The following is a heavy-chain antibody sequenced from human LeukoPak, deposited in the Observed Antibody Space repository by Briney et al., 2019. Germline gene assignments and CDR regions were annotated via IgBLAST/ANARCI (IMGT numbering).Heavy chain of an antibody. CDR1: GFTFSSYA. Sequence: PGGSLRLSCAASGFTFSSYAMSWVRQAPGKGLEWVSAISGSGGSTYYADSVKGRFTISRDNSKNTLYLQMNSLRAEDTAVYYCARNGYYGSGSYGFDAFDIWGQGTMVTVSS. D-gene: IGHD3-10*01. J-gene: IGHJ3*02. CDR2: ISGSGGST. CDR3: ARNGYYGSGSYGFDAFDI. V-gene: IGHV3-23*01.